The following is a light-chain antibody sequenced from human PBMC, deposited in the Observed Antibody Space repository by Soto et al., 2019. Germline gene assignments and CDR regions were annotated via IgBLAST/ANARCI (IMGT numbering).Light chain of an antibody. CDR1: QSISSY. Sequence: DIQMTQSPSSLSASVGDRVTITCRASQSISSYLNWYQQKPGKAPKVLIYVASNLQRGVPSRFSGSGSGTDFTLTISSLQPEDFATYYCQQRYSTPRTFGPGTKVDI. V-gene: IGKV1-39*01. J-gene: IGKJ3*01. CDR2: VAS. CDR3: QQRYSTPRT.